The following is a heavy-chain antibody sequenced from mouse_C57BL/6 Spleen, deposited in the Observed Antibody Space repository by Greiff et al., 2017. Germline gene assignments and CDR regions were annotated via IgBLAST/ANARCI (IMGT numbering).Heavy chain of an antibody. J-gene: IGHJ2*01. CDR2: INPSNGGT. Sequence: QVQLKQSGTELVKPGASVKLSCKASGYTFTSYWMHWVKQRPGQGLEWIGNINPSNGGTNYNEKFKSKATLTVDKSSSTAYMQLSSLTSEDSAVYYCARSFITTVVDYWGQGTTLTVSS. CDR3: ARSFITTVVDY. V-gene: IGHV1-53*01. D-gene: IGHD1-1*01. CDR1: GYTFTSYW.